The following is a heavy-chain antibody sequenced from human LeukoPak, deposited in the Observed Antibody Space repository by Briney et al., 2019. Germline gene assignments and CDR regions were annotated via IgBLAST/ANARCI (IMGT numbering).Heavy chain of an antibody. CDR2: INHSGST. V-gene: IGHV4-34*01. CDR1: GGSFSGYY. CDR3: ARVPAARWGVFDY. D-gene: IGHD2-2*01. Sequence: PSETLSLTCAVYGGSFSGYYWSWIRQPPGKGLEWIGEINHSGSTNYNPSLKSRVTISVDTSKNQFSLKLSSVTAADTAVYYCARVPAARWGVFDYWGQGTLVTVSS. J-gene: IGHJ4*02.